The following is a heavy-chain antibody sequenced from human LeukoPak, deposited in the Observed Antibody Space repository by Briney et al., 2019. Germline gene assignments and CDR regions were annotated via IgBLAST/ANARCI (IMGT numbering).Heavy chain of an antibody. Sequence: GGSLRLSCAASGFTFSSYGMHWVRQAPGKGLEWVAVIWYDGSNKYYADSVKGRFTISRDNSKNTLYLQMSSLRVEDTAIYYCARRPYAGAFDIWGQGTMVTVSS. CDR3: ARRPYAGAFDI. J-gene: IGHJ3*02. CDR2: IWYDGSNK. CDR1: GFTFSSYG. V-gene: IGHV3-33*01. D-gene: IGHD4-17*01.